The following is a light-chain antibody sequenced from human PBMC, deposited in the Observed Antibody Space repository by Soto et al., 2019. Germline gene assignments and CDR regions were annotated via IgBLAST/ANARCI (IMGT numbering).Light chain of an antibody. J-gene: IGKJ1*01. CDR2: AAS. V-gene: IGKV1-39*01. CDR1: QSISSY. Sequence: DLQMTQSPSSLSASEGDRVTITCRASQSISSYLNWYQEKPGKAPKLLIYAASNLQSGVPSRFSGSGSGTDFTLTISSLQPEDFATYYCQQSYNTPWTFGQGTKVEIK. CDR3: QQSYNTPWT.